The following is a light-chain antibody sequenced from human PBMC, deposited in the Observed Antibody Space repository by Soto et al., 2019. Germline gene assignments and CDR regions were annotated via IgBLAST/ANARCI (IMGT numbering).Light chain of an antibody. CDR2: RAS. CDR1: QSISDR. CDR3: QQYDVYSAIT. Sequence: DIRLTQSPSTLSASVGDRVTITCRASQSISDRLAWYQQKSGKAPRLLIYRASSLENGVPSRFSGSGYGTEFTLTISRLQPDDFATYCCQQYDVYSAITFGQGTKLDI. J-gene: IGKJ2*01. V-gene: IGKV1-5*03.